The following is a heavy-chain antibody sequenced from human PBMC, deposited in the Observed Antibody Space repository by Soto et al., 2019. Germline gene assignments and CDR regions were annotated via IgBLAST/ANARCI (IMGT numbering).Heavy chain of an antibody. CDR1: GFTFSSYA. CDR3: AKERGGRIWLVVATVKLFDY. CDR2: ISGSGGST. Sequence: GGSLRLSCAASGFTFSSYAMSWVRQAPGKGLEWVSAISGSGGSTYYADSVKGRFTISRDNSKNTLYLQMNSLRAEDTAVYYCAKERGGRIWLVVATVKLFDYWGQGTLVTVSS. D-gene: IGHD5-12*01. J-gene: IGHJ4*02. V-gene: IGHV3-23*01.